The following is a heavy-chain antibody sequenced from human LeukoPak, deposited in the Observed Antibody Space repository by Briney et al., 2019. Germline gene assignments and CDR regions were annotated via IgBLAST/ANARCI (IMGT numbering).Heavy chain of an antibody. Sequence: ASVKVSCKASGYTFTSYDINWVRQATGQGLEWMGWMNPNSGNTGYAQKFQGRVTMTRNTSISTAYMELSSLRSEDTAVYYCATGTAAAGDFDYWGQGTLVTVSS. CDR1: GYTFTSYD. CDR2: MNPNSGNT. CDR3: ATGTAAAGDFDY. J-gene: IGHJ4*02. D-gene: IGHD6-13*01. V-gene: IGHV1-8*01.